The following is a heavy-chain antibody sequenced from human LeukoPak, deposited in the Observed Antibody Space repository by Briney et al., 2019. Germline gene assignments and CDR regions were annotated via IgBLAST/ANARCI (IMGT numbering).Heavy chain of an antibody. V-gene: IGHV3-43*02. CDR3: AKDLGGGYCSSTSCYGRGDYYYGMDV. CDR2: ISGDGGST. D-gene: IGHD2-2*01. Sequence: GGSLRLSCAVSGFTFSDYYMSWIRQAPGKGLEWVSLISGDGGSTYYADSVKGRFTISRDNSKNSLYLQKNSLRTEDTALYYCAKDLGGGYCSSTSCYGRGDYYYGMDVWGQGTTVTVSS. J-gene: IGHJ6*02. CDR1: GFTFSDYY.